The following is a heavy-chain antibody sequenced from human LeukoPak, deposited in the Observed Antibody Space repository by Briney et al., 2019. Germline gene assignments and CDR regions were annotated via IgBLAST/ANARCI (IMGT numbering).Heavy chain of an antibody. CDR2: ISGSGGST. CDR1: GFTFSSYA. V-gene: IGHV3-23*01. J-gene: IGHJ4*02. D-gene: IGHD6-19*01. Sequence: GGSLRLSCAASGFTFSSYAMSWVRQAPGKGLEWVSTISGSGGSTYYADSVKGRFTISRDNSKNTLYLQMNSLRAEDTAVYYCAKVAHSGYRIAVAGNSRYFDYWGQGTLVAVSS. CDR3: AKVAHSGYRIAVAGNSRYFDY.